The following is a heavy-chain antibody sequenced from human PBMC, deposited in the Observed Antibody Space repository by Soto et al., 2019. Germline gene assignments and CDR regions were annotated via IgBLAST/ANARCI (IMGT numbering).Heavy chain of an antibody. CDR1: GGTISSYT. Sequence: GASVKVSCKASGGTISSYTISWVRQAPGQERERMGRIIPILGIANYAQKFQGRVTITADKSTSTDCMELSSLRSEDTSLYFCARGMEQQLVRAPIAFDIWGQGTMVTVSS. D-gene: IGHD6-13*01. V-gene: IGHV1-69*02. CDR3: ARGMEQQLVRAPIAFDI. J-gene: IGHJ3*02. CDR2: IIPILGIA.